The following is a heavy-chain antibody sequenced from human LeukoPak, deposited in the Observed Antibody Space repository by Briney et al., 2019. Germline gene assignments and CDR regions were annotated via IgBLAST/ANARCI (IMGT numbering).Heavy chain of an antibody. Sequence: ASVRVSCKASGYTFTSLSFSWVRQSPGQGLEWMAWIRAFNGNTNYAQKFQDRVTMTTDTSTRAAQMELRSLSSDDTAVYYCARVGGCSGNGCYSGVYHYYYMDVWGKGTTVTVSS. V-gene: IGHV1-18*01. CDR2: IRAFNGNT. CDR3: ARVGGCSGNGCYSGVYHYYYMDV. J-gene: IGHJ6*03. D-gene: IGHD2-15*01. CDR1: GYTFTSLS.